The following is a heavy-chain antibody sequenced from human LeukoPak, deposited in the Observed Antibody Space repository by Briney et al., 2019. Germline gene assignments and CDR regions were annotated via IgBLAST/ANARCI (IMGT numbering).Heavy chain of an antibody. V-gene: IGHV4-38-2*02. CDR1: GFSISSTYY. Sequence: SETLSLTCTVSGFSISSTYYWGWFRQSPGKGLEWIGSIYHSGSTDYNASLKSRVTISVDKSKNQFSLKMSSVTAADTAVYYCARSGDYYDSSGYFSYFDYWGQGTLVTVSS. CDR2: IYHSGST. J-gene: IGHJ4*02. CDR3: ARSGDYYDSSGYFSYFDY. D-gene: IGHD3-22*01.